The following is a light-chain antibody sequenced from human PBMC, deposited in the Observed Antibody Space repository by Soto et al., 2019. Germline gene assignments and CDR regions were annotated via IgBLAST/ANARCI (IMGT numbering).Light chain of an antibody. CDR1: DSDVDNYNY. V-gene: IGLV2-11*01. Sequence: QSALAQPRSVSGSPGQSVTISCTRTDSDVDNYNYVPWYQQHPGKAPNLMIYDVTKRPSGVPDRISGSKSGNTASLTISGLQAEDEADYYCCSYAGRYTYVFGTGTKV. J-gene: IGLJ1*01. CDR3: CSYAGRYTYV. CDR2: DVT.